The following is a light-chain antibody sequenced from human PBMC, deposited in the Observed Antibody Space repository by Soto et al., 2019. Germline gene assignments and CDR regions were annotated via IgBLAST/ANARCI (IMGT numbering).Light chain of an antibody. J-gene: IGKJ5*01. Sequence: EIVLTQSPATLSLSPGERATLSCRASQSVSSYLAWYQQKPGQAPRLLIYDASNRATGIPARFSGSGSGTDFTLTISSLEREDVAGYYCQQRSNWPPPTFGQGTRLEIK. CDR2: DAS. V-gene: IGKV3-11*01. CDR1: QSVSSY. CDR3: QQRSNWPPPT.